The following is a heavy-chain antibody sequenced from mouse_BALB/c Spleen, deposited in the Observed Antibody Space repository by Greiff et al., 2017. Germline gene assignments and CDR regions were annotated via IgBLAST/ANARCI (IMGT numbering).Heavy chain of an antibody. J-gene: IGHJ4*01. CDR1: GFSLTSYG. V-gene: IGHV2-5-1*01. CDR3: AKTTPTVVATDAMDY. Sequence: QVHVKQSGPSLVQPSQSLSITCTVSGFSLTSYGVHWVRQSPGKGLEWLGVIWRGGSTDYNAAFMSRLSITKDNSKSQVFFKMNSLQADDTAIYYCAKTTPTVVATDAMDYWGQGTSVTVSS. CDR2: IWRGGST. D-gene: IGHD1-1*01.